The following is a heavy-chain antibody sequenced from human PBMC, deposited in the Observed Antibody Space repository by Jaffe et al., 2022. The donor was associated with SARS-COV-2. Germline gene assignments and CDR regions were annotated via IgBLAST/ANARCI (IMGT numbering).Heavy chain of an antibody. Sequence: QVQLVESGGGVVQPGRSLRLSCAASGFTFSSYAMHWVRQAPGKGLEWVAVISYDGSNKYYADSVKGRFTISRDNSKNTLYLQMNSLRAEDTAVYYCARASPEDIEGSFDYWGQGTLVTVSS. D-gene: IGHD3-10*01. J-gene: IGHJ4*02. CDR2: ISYDGSNK. CDR3: ARASPEDIEGSFDY. CDR1: GFTFSSYA. V-gene: IGHV3-30-3*01.